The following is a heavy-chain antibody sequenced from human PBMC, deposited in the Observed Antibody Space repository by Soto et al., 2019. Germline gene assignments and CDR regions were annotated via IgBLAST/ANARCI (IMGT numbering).Heavy chain of an antibody. Sequence: GGSLRLSCAASGFTFSSYAMHWVRQAPGKGLEWVAVISYDGSNKYYANSVKGRFTISRDNSKNTLYLQMNSLRAEDTAVYYCARDSGYPGATILSAAYYFDYWGQGTLVTVSS. D-gene: IGHD1-26*01. CDR2: ISYDGSNK. V-gene: IGHV3-30-3*01. J-gene: IGHJ4*02. CDR1: GFTFSSYA. CDR3: ARDSGYPGATILSAAYYFDY.